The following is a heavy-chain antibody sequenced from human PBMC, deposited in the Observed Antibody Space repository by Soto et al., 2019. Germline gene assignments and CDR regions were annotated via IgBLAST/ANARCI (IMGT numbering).Heavy chain of an antibody. V-gene: IGHV2-5*02. Sequence: QITLKESGPTLVKPTQTLTLTCTFSGFSLSTRGVGVGWIRQPPGKALEWLALIYWDDDKRYSPSLKSRLTITKDTSKNQVVLTITNMDPVDTATYYCARDSSGYYGFVYWGQGTLVTVSS. CDR3: ARDSSGYYGFVY. CDR1: GFSLSTRGVG. CDR2: IYWDDDK. J-gene: IGHJ4*02. D-gene: IGHD3-22*01.